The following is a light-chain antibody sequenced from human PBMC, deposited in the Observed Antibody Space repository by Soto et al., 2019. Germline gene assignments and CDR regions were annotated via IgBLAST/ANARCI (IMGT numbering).Light chain of an antibody. V-gene: IGKV1-39*01. CDR1: QSISSY. CDR3: QQSYSTPKT. Sequence: DIQMTQSPSSLSASVGDRVTITCRASQSISSYLNWYQQKPGKAPKLLIYAASSLQSGVPSRFSGSGSGTDLTITISSLQPEDCETYDCQQSYSTPKTFGPGTKVDIK. J-gene: IGKJ3*01. CDR2: AAS.